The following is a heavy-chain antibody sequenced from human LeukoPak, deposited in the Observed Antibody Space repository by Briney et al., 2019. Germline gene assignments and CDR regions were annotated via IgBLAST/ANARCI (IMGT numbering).Heavy chain of an antibody. J-gene: IGHJ4*02. CDR3: ARDPLVYM. CDR1: GFTFDDYA. V-gene: IGHV3-9*01. Sequence: PGRSLRLSCAASGFTFDDYAMHWVRQAPGKGLEWVSGISWNSGSIGYADSVKGRFTISRDNAKNTVYLQMNSLRVEDTAVYYCARDPLVYMWGQGSLVTVSS. D-gene: IGHD2-2*02. CDR2: ISWNSGSI.